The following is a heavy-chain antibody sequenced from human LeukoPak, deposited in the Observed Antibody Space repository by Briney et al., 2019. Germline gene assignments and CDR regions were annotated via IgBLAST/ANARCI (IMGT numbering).Heavy chain of an antibody. CDR3: ARRNDWKYAFQI. J-gene: IGHJ3*02. Sequence: PGESLKISCKGSGYSFTGFWINWVRPVPGKGLEWMGMIDPSDSYTSYSPSFQRHVTISADKSISTAYLQWSSLKASDTAMYYCARRNDWKYAFQIWGQGTMVTVSS. CDR2: IDPSDSYT. V-gene: IGHV5-10-1*01. D-gene: IGHD1-1*01. CDR1: GYSFTGFW.